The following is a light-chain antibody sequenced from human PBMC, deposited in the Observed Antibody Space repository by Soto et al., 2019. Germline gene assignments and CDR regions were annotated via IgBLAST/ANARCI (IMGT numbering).Light chain of an antibody. CDR1: QSISNN. CDR2: SAF. Sequence: EIVLTQSLATLSLSPGERATLSCRASQSISNNLAWYQQKPGQAPRLVIYSAFTRATGIPARFSGSGSGTEFTLTITSLEPEDFAVYYCQQRSNWPPTFGQGTKVAIK. CDR3: QQRSNWPPT. J-gene: IGKJ1*01. V-gene: IGKV3-15*01.